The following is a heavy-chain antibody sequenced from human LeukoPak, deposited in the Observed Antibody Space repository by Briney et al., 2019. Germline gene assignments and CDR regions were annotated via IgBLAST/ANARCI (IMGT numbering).Heavy chain of an antibody. Sequence: GGSLRLSCAASGFTFSSHWMSWVRQVPGKGLEWVANIKRDGSEKYYVDSVKGRFTISRDNAKNSLYLQMNSLRAEDTAVYYCARRRGYSYGSSFDYWAREPWSPSPQ. CDR1: GFTFSSHW. CDR3: ARRRGYSYGSSFDY. D-gene: IGHD5-18*01. J-gene: IGHJ4*02. CDR2: IKRDGSEK. V-gene: IGHV3-7*01.